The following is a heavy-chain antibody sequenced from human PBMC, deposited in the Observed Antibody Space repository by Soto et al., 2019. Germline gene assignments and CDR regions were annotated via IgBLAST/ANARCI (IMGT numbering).Heavy chain of an antibody. CDR2: INVGNSKT. Sequence: QVQLVQSGAEAKRPGASVMVSCKASGYRCTDYAMHWVRQAPGQRLEWMGWINVGNSKTKYSQKLQGRFSISRDTSANTAYMALGSRTSEETAVYYCARERSVSGDSGYDYWGQGTLVTVSS. D-gene: IGHD5-12*01. V-gene: IGHV1-3*01. J-gene: IGHJ4*02. CDR1: GYRCTDYA. CDR3: ARERSVSGDSGYDY.